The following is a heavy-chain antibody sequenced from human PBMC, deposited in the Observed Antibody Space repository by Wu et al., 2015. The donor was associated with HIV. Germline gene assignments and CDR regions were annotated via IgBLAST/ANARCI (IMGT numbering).Heavy chain of an antibody. D-gene: IGHD4-23*01. V-gene: IGHV1-18*01. CDR3: AKGGVYVVNVGDYSYYYYIDV. Sequence: QVQLVQSGAEVKKPGASVKVSCKASGYTFTNYDISWVRQAPGQGLEWMGWISAYSGNTKYAQKLQGRVTMTTDTSTSSAYMELRSLRSDDTAVYYCAKGGVYVVNVGDYSYYYYIDVWGKGTTVIVSS. CDR1: GYTFTNYD. J-gene: IGHJ6*03. CDR2: ISAYSGNT.